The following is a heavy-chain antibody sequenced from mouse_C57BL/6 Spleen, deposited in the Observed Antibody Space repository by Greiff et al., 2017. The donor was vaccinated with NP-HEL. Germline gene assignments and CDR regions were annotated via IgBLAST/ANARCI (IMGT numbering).Heavy chain of an antibody. Sequence: EVNVVESGGGLVKPGGSLKLSCAASGFTFSSYAMSWVRQTPEKRLEWVATISDGGSYTYYPDNVKGRFTISRDNAKNNLYLQMSHLKSEDTAMYYCARDGRLGRGFDYWGQGTTLTVSS. CDR2: ISDGGSYT. V-gene: IGHV5-4*01. D-gene: IGHD4-1*01. CDR3: ARDGRLGRGFDY. CDR1: GFTFSSYA. J-gene: IGHJ2*01.